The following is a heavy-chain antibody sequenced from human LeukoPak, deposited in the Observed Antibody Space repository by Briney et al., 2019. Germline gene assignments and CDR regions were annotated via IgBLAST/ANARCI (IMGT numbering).Heavy chain of an antibody. CDR2: LSNTGNI. J-gene: IGHJ4*02. V-gene: IGHV3-48*03. Sequence: GGSLNLSCAASGLTFRGYGRNGVGRARGRGREWLSYLSNTGNIHYAQSVKGRFTISRDNAKSSLYLQMDGLRAEDTAVYYCARRGDSPMIGDHWGQGILVTVAS. CDR1: GLTFRGYG. D-gene: IGHD3-10*02. CDR3: ARRGDSPMIGDH.